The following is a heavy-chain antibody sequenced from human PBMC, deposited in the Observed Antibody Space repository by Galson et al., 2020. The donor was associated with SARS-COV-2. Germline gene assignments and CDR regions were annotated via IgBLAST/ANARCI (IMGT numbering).Heavy chain of an antibody. Sequence: GGSLRLSCAASGFIVSSDHMSWVRQAPGKGLEWVALIYSDGTTFYPDSVKGRFTISRDNSKNMVYLHMNSLRAEDTAVYHCCRHDWFDPWGQGTLVTVSS. CDR3: CRHDWFDP. J-gene: IGHJ5*02. V-gene: IGHV3-66*01. CDR1: GFIVSSDH. CDR2: IYSDGTT.